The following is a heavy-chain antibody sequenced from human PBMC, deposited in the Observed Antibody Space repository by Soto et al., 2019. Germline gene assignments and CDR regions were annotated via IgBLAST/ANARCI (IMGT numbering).Heavy chain of an antibody. CDR1: GGSFSGYY. V-gene: IGHV4-34*01. CDR2: INHSGST. D-gene: IGHD4-4*01. J-gene: IGHJ6*03. Sequence: SETLSLTCAVYGGSFSGYYWSWIRQPPGKGLEWIGEINHSGSTNYNPSLKSRVTISVDTSKNQFSLKLSSVTAADTAVYYCAREGRSTVTDLYYYYMDVWGKGTTVTVSS. CDR3: AREGRSTVTDLYYYYMDV.